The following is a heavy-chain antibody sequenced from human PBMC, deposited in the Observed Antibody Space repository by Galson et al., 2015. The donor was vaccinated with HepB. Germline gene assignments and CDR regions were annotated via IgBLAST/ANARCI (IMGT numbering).Heavy chain of an antibody. CDR2: IKQDGSEK. CDR1: GFTFSSYW. J-gene: IGHJ4*02. Sequence: SLRLSCAASGFTFSSYWMSWVRQAPGKGLEWVASIKQDGSEKYYVDSVKGRFTISRDNAKNSLYLQMNSLRAEDTAVYYCARDGAEWELRPYYFDYWGQGTLVTVSS. V-gene: IGHV3-7*01. D-gene: IGHD1-26*01. CDR3: ARDGAEWELRPYYFDY.